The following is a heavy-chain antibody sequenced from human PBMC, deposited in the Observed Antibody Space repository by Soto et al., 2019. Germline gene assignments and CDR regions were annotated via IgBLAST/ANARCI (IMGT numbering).Heavy chain of an antibody. V-gene: IGHV1-3*01. CDR2: INPANGDT. CDR3: ARKDYYDSGIYYLDY. J-gene: IGHJ4*02. D-gene: IGHD3-22*01. Sequence: ASVKVSCKTSGYTFNKYPIHWVRQAPGQGLEWMGWINPANGDTGYSQKFQDRVTISRDTSASTAYMELSSLRSEDTAVYYCARKDYYDSGIYYLDYWGQGTLVTVSS. CDR1: GYTFNKYP.